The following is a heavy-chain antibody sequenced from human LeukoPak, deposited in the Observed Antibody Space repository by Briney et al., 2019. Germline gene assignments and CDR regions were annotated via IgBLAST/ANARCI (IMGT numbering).Heavy chain of an antibody. Sequence: SETLSLTCTVSGGSISSYYRSWIRQPPGKGLEWIGYIYYSGSTNYNPSLKSRVTISVDTSKNQFSLKLSSVTAADTAVYYCARHILGDTDSAFDYWGQGTLVTVSS. D-gene: IGHD3-10*02. J-gene: IGHJ4*02. V-gene: IGHV4-59*08. CDR3: ARHILGDTDSAFDY. CDR1: GGSISSYY. CDR2: IYYSGST.